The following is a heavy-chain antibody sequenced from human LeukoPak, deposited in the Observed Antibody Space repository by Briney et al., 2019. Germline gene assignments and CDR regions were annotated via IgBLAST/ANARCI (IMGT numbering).Heavy chain of an antibody. CDR2: FDPEDGET. CDR3: ATFFGSGSPREIDY. J-gene: IGHJ4*02. V-gene: IGHV1-24*01. CDR1: GYTLTELS. Sequence: ASVKVSCKVSGYTLTELSMHWVRQAPGKGLEWMGGFDPEDGETSYAQKFQGRVTMTEDTSTDTAYMELSSLRSEDTAVYYCATFFGSGSPREIDYWGQGTLVTVSS. D-gene: IGHD3-10*01.